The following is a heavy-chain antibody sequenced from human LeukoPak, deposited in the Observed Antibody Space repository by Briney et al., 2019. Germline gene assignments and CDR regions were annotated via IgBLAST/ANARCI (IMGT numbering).Heavy chain of an antibody. V-gene: IGHV3-73*01. CDR3: TSLTYYYDSSGPARDY. D-gene: IGHD3-22*01. Sequence: GGSLRLSCAASGFTFSGSAMHWVRQASGKGLEWVGRIRSKANRYATAYAASVKGRFTISRDDSKNTAYLQMNSLKTEDTAVYYCTSLTYYYDSSGPARDYWGQGTLVTVSS. CDR2: IRSKANRYAT. J-gene: IGHJ4*02. CDR1: GFTFSGSA.